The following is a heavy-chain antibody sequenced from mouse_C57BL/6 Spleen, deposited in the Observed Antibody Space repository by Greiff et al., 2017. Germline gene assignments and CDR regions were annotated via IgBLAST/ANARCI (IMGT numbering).Heavy chain of an antibody. CDR1: GYTFTSYW. Sequence: QVQLQQPGAELVMPGASVKLSCKASGYTFTSYWMHWVKQRPGQGLEWIGEIDPSDSYTNYNQKFKGKSTLTVDKSSITAYMQLSSLTSVDSAVYYCARSVYCYGSKPFYYAMDYWGQGTSVTVSS. D-gene: IGHD1-1*01. J-gene: IGHJ4*01. CDR3: ARSVYCYGSKPFYYAMDY. V-gene: IGHV1-69*01. CDR2: IDPSDSYT.